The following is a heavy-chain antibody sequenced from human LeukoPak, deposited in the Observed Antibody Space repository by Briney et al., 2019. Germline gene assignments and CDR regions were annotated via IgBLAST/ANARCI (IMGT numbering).Heavy chain of an antibody. CDR3: ARGSSVWTTYDYWYFDL. D-gene: IGHD4-17*01. CDR2: MNPHGSNT. CDR1: GYTFTGYD. Sequence: ASVKVSCKASGYTFTGYDINWVRQAPGQGLEWLGWMNPHGSNTGFAQKFQGRVTITVDTSINTVYMEVSSLTSEDTAVYYCARGSSVWTTYDYWYFDLWGPGTLVTVSS. V-gene: IGHV1-8*03. J-gene: IGHJ2*01.